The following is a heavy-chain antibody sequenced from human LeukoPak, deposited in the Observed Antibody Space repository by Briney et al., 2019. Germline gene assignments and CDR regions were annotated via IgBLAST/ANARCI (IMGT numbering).Heavy chain of an antibody. Sequence: PSETLSLTCAVYGGSFSGYYWSWIRQPPGKGLEWIGGISHSGSTNYNPSLKSRVTISVDTSKNQFSLKLSSVTAADTAVYYCARGRATYDFWSGQKIDYWGQGTLVTVSS. CDR2: ISHSGST. CDR3: ARGRATYDFWSGQKIDY. V-gene: IGHV4-34*01. J-gene: IGHJ4*02. CDR1: GGSFSGYY. D-gene: IGHD3-3*01.